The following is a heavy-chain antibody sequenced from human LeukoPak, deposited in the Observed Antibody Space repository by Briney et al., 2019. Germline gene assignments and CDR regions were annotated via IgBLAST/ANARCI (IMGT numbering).Heavy chain of an antibody. V-gene: IGHV3-30*02. CDR1: GFTFSSYG. CDR2: IRNDGSNK. CDR3: AKGKYYYDSSGYYSPYYYYMDV. Sequence: GGSLRLSCAASGFTFSSYGMHWVRQAPGKGLEWVSFIRNDGSNKYYADSVKGRFTISRDNSKNTLYLQMNSLRAEDTAVYYCAKGKYYYDSSGYYSPYYYYMDVWGKGTTVTVSS. J-gene: IGHJ6*03. D-gene: IGHD3-22*01.